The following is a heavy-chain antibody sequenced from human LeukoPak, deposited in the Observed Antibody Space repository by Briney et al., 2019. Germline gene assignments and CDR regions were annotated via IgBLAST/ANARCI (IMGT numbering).Heavy chain of an antibody. CDR3: ATGGDGDAFDI. Sequence: GRSLRLSCAASGFTFSSYGMHWVRQAPGKGLEWVAVISYDGSNKYYADSVKGRFTISRDNSKNTLYLQMNSLRAEDTAVYYCATGGDGDAFDIWGQGTMVTVSS. CDR2: ISYDGSNK. V-gene: IGHV3-30*03. CDR1: GFTFSSYG. J-gene: IGHJ3*02. D-gene: IGHD2-21*02.